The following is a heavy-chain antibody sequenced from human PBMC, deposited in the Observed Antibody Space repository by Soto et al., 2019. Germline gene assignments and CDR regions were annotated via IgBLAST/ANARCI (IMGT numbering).Heavy chain of an antibody. V-gene: IGHV3-64*02. J-gene: IGHJ4*02. CDR3: ARAGDYGDYYFDY. CDR1: GFTFSSYA. Sequence: PGGSLRLSCAASGFTFSSYAMHWVRQAPGKGLEYVSAISSNGGSTYYADSVKGRFTISRDNSKNTLYLQMGSLRAEDMAVYYCARAGDYGDYYFDYWGQGTLVTVSS. D-gene: IGHD4-17*01. CDR2: ISSNGGST.